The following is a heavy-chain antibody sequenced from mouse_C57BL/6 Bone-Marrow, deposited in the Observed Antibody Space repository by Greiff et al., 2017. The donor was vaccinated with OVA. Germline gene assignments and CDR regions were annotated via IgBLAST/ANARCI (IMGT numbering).Heavy chain of an antibody. CDR1: GYTFTSYW. D-gene: IGHD4-1*01. CDR2: IHPSDSDT. J-gene: IGHJ3*01. CDR3: AIKGPANWGFAY. Sequence: VQLQQPGAALVKPGASVKVSCKASGYTFTSYWMHWVKQRPGQGLEWIGRIHPSDSDTNYNQKFKGKATLTVDKSSSTAYMQLSSLTSEDSAVYYCAIKGPANWGFAYWGQGTLVTVSA. V-gene: IGHV1-74*01.